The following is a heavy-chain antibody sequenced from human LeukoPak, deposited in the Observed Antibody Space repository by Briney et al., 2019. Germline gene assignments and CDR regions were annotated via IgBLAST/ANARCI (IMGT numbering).Heavy chain of an antibody. J-gene: IGHJ4*02. D-gene: IGHD4-11*01. CDR2: IYSGGST. CDR3: AREWGGYSNYFDY. Sequence: GGSLRLSCAASGFTVSSNYMSWVRQAPGKGLEWVSVIYSGGSTYYADPVKGRFTISRDNSKNTLYLQMNSLRAEDTAVYYCAREWGGYSNYFDYWGQGTLVTVSS. V-gene: IGHV3-53*01. CDR1: GFTVSSNY.